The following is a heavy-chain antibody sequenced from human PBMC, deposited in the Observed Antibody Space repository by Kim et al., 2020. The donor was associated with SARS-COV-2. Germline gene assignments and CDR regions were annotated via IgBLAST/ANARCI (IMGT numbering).Heavy chain of an antibody. CDR3: ARPGWYLVY. J-gene: IGHJ4*02. Sequence: GSTYYNPSLKSRVTISVYTSKNQFSLKLSSVTAADTAVYYCARPGWYLVYWGQGTLVTVSS. D-gene: IGHD6-19*01. V-gene: IGHV4-39*01. CDR2: GST.